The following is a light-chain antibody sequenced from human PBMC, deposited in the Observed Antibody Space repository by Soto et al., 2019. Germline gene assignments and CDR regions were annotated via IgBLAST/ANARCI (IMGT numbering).Light chain of an antibody. CDR2: DVS. CDR1: SSDVGGYNY. CDR3: SSSTISSTSPMV. Sequence: QSALTQPASVSGSPGQSITISCTGTSSDVGGYNYVSWYQQHPGKAPKLMIYDVSNRPSGVSNRFSGSKSGNTASLTISGLQAEDEADYYCSSSTISSTSPMVFGGGTKLTVL. V-gene: IGLV2-14*01. J-gene: IGLJ2*01.